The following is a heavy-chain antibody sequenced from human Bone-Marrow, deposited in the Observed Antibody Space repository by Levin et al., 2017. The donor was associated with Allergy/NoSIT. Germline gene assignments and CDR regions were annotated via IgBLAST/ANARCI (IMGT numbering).Heavy chain of an antibody. CDR1: GYTLTEFS. Sequence: PGASVKVSCKVSGYTLTEFSMHWVRQAPGKGLEWMGGFDPEHGETIYAQKFQGRVTMTEDTSTDTSYMELSSLRSEDRPGYYCSAWGYFYILTGNSRGRSFDYWGQGTLVTVSS. D-gene: IGHD3-9*01. CDR2: FDPEHGET. J-gene: IGHJ4*02. V-gene: IGHV1-24*01. CDR3: SAWGYFYILTGNSRGRSFDY.